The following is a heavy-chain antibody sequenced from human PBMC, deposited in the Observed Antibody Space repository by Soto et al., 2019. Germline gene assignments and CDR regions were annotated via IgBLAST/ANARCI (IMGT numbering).Heavy chain of an antibody. Sequence: GGSLRLSCAASGFNFSSYAMNWVRQAPGKGLEWVAAISGDGSNKYYADYVKGRFTISRDNSKNTLYLQMNSLRAEDTAVYYCAKDRTVTSINWFDPWGQGTLVTVSS. D-gene: IGHD4-4*01. CDR3: AKDRTVTSINWFDP. V-gene: IGHV3-30*04. CDR1: GFNFSSYA. J-gene: IGHJ5*02. CDR2: ISGDGSNK.